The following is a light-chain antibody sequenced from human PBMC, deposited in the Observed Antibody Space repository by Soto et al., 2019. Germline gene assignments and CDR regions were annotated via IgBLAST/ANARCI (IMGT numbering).Light chain of an antibody. J-gene: IGLJ1*01. V-gene: IGLV2-8*01. CDR3: SSHAGTNHHHV. Sequence: QSALTQPPSASGSPGQSVTISCTGSGSDIGFYNYVSWYQQHPGKVPKLLIYEVTMRPSGVPDRFSGSKSGNTASLTVSRLQAEDEADYYVSSHAGTNHHHVFGTGTKVTVL. CDR1: GSDIGFYNY. CDR2: EVT.